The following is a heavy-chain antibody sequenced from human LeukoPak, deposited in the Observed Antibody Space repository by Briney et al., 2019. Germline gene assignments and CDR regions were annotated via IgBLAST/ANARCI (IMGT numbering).Heavy chain of an antibody. D-gene: IGHD3-22*01. J-gene: IGHJ3*02. V-gene: IGHV1-46*01. CDR3: TGYDGSGYYNLGAFDI. CDR1: GYTFTSYY. Sequence: GASVKVSCKASGYTFTSYYMHWVRQAPGQGLEWMGIINPSGGSTSYAQKFQGRVTMTRDTSTSTVYMELSSLRSEDTAVYYCTGYDGSGYYNLGAFDIWGQGTMVTVSS. CDR2: INPSGGST.